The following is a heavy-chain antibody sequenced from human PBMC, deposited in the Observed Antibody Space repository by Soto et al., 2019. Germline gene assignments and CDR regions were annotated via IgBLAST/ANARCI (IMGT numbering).Heavy chain of an antibody. Sequence: EVQLVESGGGLVKPGGSLRLSCAASGFTFSSYSMNWVRQAPGKGLEWVSSISSSSSYIYYADSVKGRFTISRDNAKNSLYLQMNSLRAEDTAVYYCARTYYYDSSGYYVRVGYNWFDPWGQGTLVTVSS. CDR2: ISSSSSYI. CDR3: ARTYYYDSSGYYVRVGYNWFDP. CDR1: GFTFSSYS. D-gene: IGHD3-22*01. V-gene: IGHV3-21*01. J-gene: IGHJ5*02.